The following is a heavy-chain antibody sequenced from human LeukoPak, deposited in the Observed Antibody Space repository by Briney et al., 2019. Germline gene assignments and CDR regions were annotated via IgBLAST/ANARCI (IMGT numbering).Heavy chain of an antibody. V-gene: IGHV3-23*01. CDR1: GFTFSSYW. J-gene: IGHJ4*02. CDR3: AKAPGGGNWN. D-gene: IGHD1-20*01. Sequence: LPGGSLRLSCAASGFTFSSYWMTWVRQAPGKGLEWVSVISGSGRSGTNYADSVKGRFTISRDNSKNTLYLQMNSLRVEDTAIYYCAKAPGGGNWNWGQGTLVTVSS. CDR2: ISGSGRSGT.